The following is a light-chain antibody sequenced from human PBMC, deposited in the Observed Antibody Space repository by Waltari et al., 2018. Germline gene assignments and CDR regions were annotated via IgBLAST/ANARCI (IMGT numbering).Light chain of an antibody. Sequence: QLALTQSPSASASLGASVTLNCTLSSGHSTNGIAWLQKRPERGPRYLMKVNSDGSHNKGDEMPDPFSGSSSGAEHYLTISSLQSEDEADYYCQTGGHGTWVFGGGTKLTVL. CDR2: VNSDGSH. V-gene: IGLV4-69*01. CDR3: QTGGHGTWV. CDR1: SGHSTNG. J-gene: IGLJ3*02.